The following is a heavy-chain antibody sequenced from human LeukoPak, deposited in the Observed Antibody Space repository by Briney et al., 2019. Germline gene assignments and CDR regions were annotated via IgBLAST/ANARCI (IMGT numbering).Heavy chain of an antibody. Sequence: PGGSLRLSCAASGFTFSSYAMYWVRQAPGKGLEYVSAISSNGDSTYYANSVKGRFTISRDNSRNTLYLQMGSLRAEDMAVYYCAREAGYIDYWGQGTLVTVSS. V-gene: IGHV3-64*01. CDR3: AREAGYIDY. CDR1: GFTFSSYA. J-gene: IGHJ4*02. D-gene: IGHD1-14*01. CDR2: ISSNGDST.